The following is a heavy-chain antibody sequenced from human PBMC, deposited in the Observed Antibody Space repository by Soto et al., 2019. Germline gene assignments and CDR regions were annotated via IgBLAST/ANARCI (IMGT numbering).Heavy chain of an antibody. V-gene: IGHV4-4*02. J-gene: IGHJ6*02. CDR3: ARDIRYYYGMEV. Sequence: XPTLARTSAVSSGSTSSSKGCSWVRQPPGKGLEWIGEIYHSGSNNYNPSLKSRVTISVDKSKNQFSLKLSSVTGADTAVYYCARDIRYYYGMEVWGQGTTVTVSS. CDR2: IYHSGSN. CDR1: SGSTSSSKG. D-gene: IGHD2-2*02.